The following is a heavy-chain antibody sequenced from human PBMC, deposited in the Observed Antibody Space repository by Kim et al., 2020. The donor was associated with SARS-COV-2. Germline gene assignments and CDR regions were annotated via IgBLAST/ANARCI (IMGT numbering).Heavy chain of an antibody. V-gene: IGHV3-74*01. CDR2: VSPYETRT. CDR1: GFRFSTFW. Sequence: GGSLRLSCAASGFRFSTFWMHWVRLAPGEGLVWVSRVSPYETRTDYADSVKGRFTISRDDARSTLYLQMTSLRVEDTGVCFCSRELAGAADYWGQGTLVTVSS. CDR3: SRELAGAADY. J-gene: IGHJ4*02. D-gene: IGHD3-10*01.